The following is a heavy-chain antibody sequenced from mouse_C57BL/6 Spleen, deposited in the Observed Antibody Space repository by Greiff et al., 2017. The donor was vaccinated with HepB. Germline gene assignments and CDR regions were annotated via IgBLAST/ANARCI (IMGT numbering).Heavy chain of an antibody. CDR1: GYSFTGYF. J-gene: IGHJ3*01. CDR2: INPYNGDT. V-gene: IGHV1-20*01. Sequence: EVQLQQSGPELVKPGDSVKISCKASGYSFTGYFMNWVMQSHGKSLEWIGRINPYNGDTFYNQKFKGKATLTVDKSSSTAHMELRSLTSEVSAVYYCASSITTVPWFAYWGQRTLVTVSA. CDR3: ASSITTVPWFAY. D-gene: IGHD1-1*01.